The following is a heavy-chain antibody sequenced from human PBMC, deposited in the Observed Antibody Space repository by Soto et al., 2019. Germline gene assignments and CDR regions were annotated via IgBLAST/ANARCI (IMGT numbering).Heavy chain of an antibody. V-gene: IGHV3-9*01. Sequence: EVQLVESGGGLVQPGRSLRLSCAASGFTFDDYAMHWVRQAPGKGLEWVSGISWNSGSIGYADSVKVRFTISRDNAKNSLYLQMNSLSAGDTALYDCAKVLSKDGSGNWYDPWGQGTLVTVFS. CDR3: AKVLSKDGSGNWYDP. J-gene: IGHJ5*02. D-gene: IGHD3-10*01. CDR2: ISWNSGSI. CDR1: GFTFDDYA.